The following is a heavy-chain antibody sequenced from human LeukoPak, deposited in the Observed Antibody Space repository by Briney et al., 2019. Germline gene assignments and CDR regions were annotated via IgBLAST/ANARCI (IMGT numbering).Heavy chain of an antibody. CDR1: GYTFTGYY. V-gene: IGHV1-2*04. CDR2: INPNSGGT. D-gene: IGHD3-3*01. Sequence: ASVKVSCKASGYTFTGYYMHWVRQAPGQGLEWMGWINPNSGGTNYAQKFQGWVTMTRDTSISTAYMELSRLRPDDTAVYYCARAPVLRFLEWSNGMDVWGQGATVTVSS. CDR3: ARAPVLRFLEWSNGMDV. J-gene: IGHJ6*02.